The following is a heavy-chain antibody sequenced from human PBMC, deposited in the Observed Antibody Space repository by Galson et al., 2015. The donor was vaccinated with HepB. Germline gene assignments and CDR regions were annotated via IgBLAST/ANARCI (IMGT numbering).Heavy chain of an antibody. V-gene: IGHV4-59*08. CDR2: IYYNGDT. J-gene: IGHJ4*02. CDR3: ARHPGRGSVGYAFDL. CDR1: HGSINNYY. Sequence: ETLSLTCSVSHGSINNYYWSWIRQSPGNRLEWIGYIYYNGDTTYNPSLGYRVGMSVDTSVNQVSLWLTSVTAVDTAVYYCARHPGRGSVGYAFDLWGQGTLVTVSA. D-gene: IGHD5-12*01.